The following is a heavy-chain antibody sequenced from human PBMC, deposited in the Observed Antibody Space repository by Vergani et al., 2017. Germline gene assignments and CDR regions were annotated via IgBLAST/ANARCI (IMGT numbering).Heavy chain of an antibody. Sequence: EVQLLESGGGLVQPGGSLRLSCGASGFTFSSYATTWVRQAPGKGLEWVSAISGSGGNTFYTDSVKGRFTISRDNSKDTLYLQMNSLRVEDTAIYYCAKARDPNCKGGNCYSYYYGLDLWGQGTTVTVSS. V-gene: IGHV3-23*01. CDR3: AKARDPNCKGGNCYSYYYGLDL. J-gene: IGHJ6*02. CDR1: GFTFSSYA. CDR2: ISGSGGNT. D-gene: IGHD2-15*01.